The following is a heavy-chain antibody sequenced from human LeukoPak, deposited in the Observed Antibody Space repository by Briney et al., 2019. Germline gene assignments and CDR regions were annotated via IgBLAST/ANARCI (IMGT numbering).Heavy chain of an antibody. CDR3: ARWRRGYNDWFDP. V-gene: IGHV1-18*01. J-gene: IGHJ5*02. Sequence: PVKPSYTASRYPFTPSVIIWVPQAHGQRRKCWGWGSAYNGNTKNAQKFQGRVTMTTDTSTSTAYMELRSLRSYDTAQDNCARWRRGYNDWFDPWGQGTLVTVSS. CDR2: GSAYNGNT. D-gene: IGHD3-22*01. CDR1: RYPFTPSV.